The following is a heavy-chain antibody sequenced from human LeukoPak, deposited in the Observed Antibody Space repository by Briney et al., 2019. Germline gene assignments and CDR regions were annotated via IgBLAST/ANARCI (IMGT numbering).Heavy chain of an antibody. CDR1: GYTFTSSG. Sequence: ASVKVSCKASGYTFTSSGISWVRQAPGQGLEGMGWISAYNGYTNYAQKFQDRVTMTTDTSTSTAYMELRSLRSDDTALYYCARGALGDAFHIWGQGTMVTVSS. V-gene: IGHV1-18*01. CDR2: ISAYNGYT. J-gene: IGHJ3*02. CDR3: ARGALGDAFHI.